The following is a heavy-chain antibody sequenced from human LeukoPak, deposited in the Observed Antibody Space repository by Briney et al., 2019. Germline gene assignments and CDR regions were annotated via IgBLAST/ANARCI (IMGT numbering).Heavy chain of an antibody. D-gene: IGHD3-10*01. CDR2: ISGSGGST. CDR3: ANVETGTEFDY. CDR1: GFTFSSYA. V-gene: IGHV3-23*01. Sequence: PGGSLRLFCAASGFTFSSYAMSWVRLAPGKGLEWVSAISGSGGSTHYAASVKGRFTISRDNSKNTLYLQMNSPRAEDTAVYYCANVETGTEFDYWGQGTLVTVSS. J-gene: IGHJ4*02.